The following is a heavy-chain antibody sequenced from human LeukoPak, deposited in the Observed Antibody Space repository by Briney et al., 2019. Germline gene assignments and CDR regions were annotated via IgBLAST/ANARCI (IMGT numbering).Heavy chain of an antibody. CDR1: GYSLTSYR. D-gene: IGHD3-16*01. CDR2: IYPGDSDT. CDR3: ARNREERGINWFDP. J-gene: IGHJ5*02. Sequence: GESLKISCRGSGYSLTSYRIGWVRQMPGKGLEWMGIIYPGDSDTRYSPSFQGQVTISADKSISTAYLQWSSLKASDTAMYYCARNREERGINWFDPWGQGTLVTVSS. V-gene: IGHV5-51*01.